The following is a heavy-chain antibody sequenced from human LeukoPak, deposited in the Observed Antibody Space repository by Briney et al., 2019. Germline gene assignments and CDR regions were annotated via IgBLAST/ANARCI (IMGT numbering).Heavy chain of an antibody. V-gene: IGHV4-61*10. Sequence: PSETLSLTCNVSGGSISSGRYYWSWIRQPAGKGLEWIGRIYVSGSTNYNPSLKSRVTISVDTSKNQFSLKLSSVTAADTAVYYCARQYSDILTGYHRGELYWYFDLWGRGTLVTVSS. D-gene: IGHD3-9*01. CDR1: GGSISSGRYY. CDR2: IYVSGST. J-gene: IGHJ2*01. CDR3: ARQYSDILTGYHRGELYWYFDL.